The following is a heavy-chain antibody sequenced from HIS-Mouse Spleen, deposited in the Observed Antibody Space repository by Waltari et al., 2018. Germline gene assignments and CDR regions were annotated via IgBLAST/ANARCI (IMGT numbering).Heavy chain of an antibody. J-gene: IGHJ1*01. CDR1: GYTFTGYY. D-gene: IGHD1-26*01. CDR2: INPNSGGT. CDR3: ARREVGATMQSPETRAEYFQH. V-gene: IGHV1-2*02. Sequence: QVQLVQSGAEVKKPGASVKVSCKASGYTFTGYYMHWVRQAPGQGLEWMGWINPNSGGTNYAQKFQGRVTMTRDTSISTAYMELSRLRSDDTAVYYCARREVGATMQSPETRAEYFQHWGQGTLVTVSS.